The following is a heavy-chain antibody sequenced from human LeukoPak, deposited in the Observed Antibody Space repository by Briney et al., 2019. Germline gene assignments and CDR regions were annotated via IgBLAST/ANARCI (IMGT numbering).Heavy chain of an antibody. V-gene: IGHV4-34*01. D-gene: IGHD5/OR15-5a*01. CDR3: ARNSTRGFDP. J-gene: IGHJ5*02. CDR1: GGSFSGYY. Sequence: SETLSLTCAVYGGSFSGYYWSWIRQPPGKGLEWIGEINHSGSTNYNPSLKSRLSMSVDTSKNQFSLKLTSVTAADTAVYYCARNSTRGFDPWGQGTLVTVSS. CDR2: INHSGST.